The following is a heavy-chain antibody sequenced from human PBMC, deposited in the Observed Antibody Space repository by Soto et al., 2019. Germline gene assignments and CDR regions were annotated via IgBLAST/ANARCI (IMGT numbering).Heavy chain of an antibody. J-gene: IGHJ6*02. CDR1: GFTFSSYV. CDR3: AKGPRAPPPHDYGMDV. CDR2: ISGSGGST. Sequence: EVQLLESGGGLVQPGGSLRVSCVASGFTFSSYVMNWVRQAPGKGLYWVSGISGSGGSTYYADSVKGRFTISRDNSKNPVYLEMNSLRVEDTAVYYCAKGPRAPPPHDYGMDVWGQGTTVTVSS. V-gene: IGHV3-23*01.